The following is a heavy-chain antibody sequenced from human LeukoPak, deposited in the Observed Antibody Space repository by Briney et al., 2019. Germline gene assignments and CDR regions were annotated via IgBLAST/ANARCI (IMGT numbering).Heavy chain of an antibody. Sequence: SETLSLTCTVSDGSMSTYYWTWIRQPPGKGLEWIGYIYYSGTTNYNPSLKSRVTISVDTSKNQFSLKLNSVTAADTAVYYCARSLGHHDYWGQGTLVTVSS. J-gene: IGHJ4*02. CDR2: IYYSGTT. CDR1: DGSMSTYY. D-gene: IGHD7-27*01. CDR3: ARSLGHHDY. V-gene: IGHV4-59*01.